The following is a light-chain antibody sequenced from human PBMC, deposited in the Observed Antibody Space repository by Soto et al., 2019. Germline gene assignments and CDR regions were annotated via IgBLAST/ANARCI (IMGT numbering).Light chain of an antibody. CDR1: SSDVGSYNL. V-gene: IGLV2-23*02. J-gene: IGLJ2*01. Sequence: VLTQPASVSGSPGQSITISCIGTSSDVGSYNLVSWYQQHPGKAPKVLIYEVSERPSGVSNRFSGSKSGNTASLTISGLQAEDEAEYYCCSYAGSRTHVLFGGGTQLTVL. CDR3: CSYAGSRTHVL. CDR2: EVS.